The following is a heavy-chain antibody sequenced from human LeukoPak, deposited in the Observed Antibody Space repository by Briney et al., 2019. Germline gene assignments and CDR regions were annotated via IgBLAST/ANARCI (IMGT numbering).Heavy chain of an antibody. CDR3: ARGQSGSYLY. V-gene: IGHV4-34*01. J-gene: IGHJ4*02. D-gene: IGHD1-26*01. CDR2: INHSGST. Sequence: SETLSLTCAVYGGSFSGYYWSWIRQPPGKGLEWIGEINHSGSTNYNPSLKSRVTISVDTSKNQFSLKLSFVTAADTAVYYCARGQSGSYLYWGQGTLVTVSS. CDR1: GGSFSGYY.